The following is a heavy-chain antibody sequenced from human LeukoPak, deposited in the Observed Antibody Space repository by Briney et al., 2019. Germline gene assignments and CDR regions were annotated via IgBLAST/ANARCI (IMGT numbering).Heavy chain of an antibody. CDR1: GFTFSSYS. D-gene: IGHD6-13*01. Sequence: GGSLRLSCAASGFTFSSYSMNWVRQAPGKGLVWVSRISTDASSTTYADSVKGRFTISRGNAKDTLYLQMNSLRAEDTAVYYCTGHHQAYSRTYWGQGTLVTVSS. CDR2: ISTDASST. V-gene: IGHV3-74*01. CDR3: TGHHQAYSRTY. J-gene: IGHJ4*02.